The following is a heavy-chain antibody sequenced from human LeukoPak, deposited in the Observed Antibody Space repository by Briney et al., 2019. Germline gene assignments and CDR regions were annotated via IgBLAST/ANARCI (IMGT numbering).Heavy chain of an antibody. CDR3: ARGVLVRGIAVAGTGD. D-gene: IGHD6-19*01. CDR2: IYYSGST. V-gene: IGHV4-31*03. CDR1: GGSISSGGYY. J-gene: IGHJ4*02. Sequence: SETLSLTCTVSGGSISSGGYYWSWIRQHPGKGLEWIGYIYYSGSTYYNPSLKSRVTISVDTSKNQFSLKLSSVTAADTVVYYCARGVLVRGIAVAGTGDWGQGTLVTVSS.